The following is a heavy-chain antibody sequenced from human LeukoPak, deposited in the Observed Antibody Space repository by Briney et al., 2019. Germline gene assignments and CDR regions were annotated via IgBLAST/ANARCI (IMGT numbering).Heavy chain of an antibody. D-gene: IGHD3-10*01. CDR2: IYYSGST. Sequence: SETLSLTCTVSGGSISSSSYYWGWIRQPPGKGLEWIGSIYYSGSTYYNPSLKSRVTISVDKSKNQFSLKLSSVTAADTAVYYCARDLLTMVRGVATDAFDIWGQGTMVTVSS. J-gene: IGHJ3*02. CDR3: ARDLLTMVRGVATDAFDI. V-gene: IGHV4-39*07. CDR1: GGSISSSSYY.